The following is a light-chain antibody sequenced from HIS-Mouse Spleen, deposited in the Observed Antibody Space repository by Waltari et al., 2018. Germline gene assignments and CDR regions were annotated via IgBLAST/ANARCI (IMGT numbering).Light chain of an antibody. Sequence: QSVLTQPPSASGTPGQRVTISCSRSSPHIGSNTVNWYQQLPGTAPKLLIYSNHQRPSGVPDRFSGSKSGTSASLAISGLQSEDEADYYCAAWDDSLNGWVFGGGTKLTVL. V-gene: IGLV1-44*01. CDR3: AAWDDSLNGWV. J-gene: IGLJ3*02. CDR2: SNH. CDR1: SPHIGSNT.